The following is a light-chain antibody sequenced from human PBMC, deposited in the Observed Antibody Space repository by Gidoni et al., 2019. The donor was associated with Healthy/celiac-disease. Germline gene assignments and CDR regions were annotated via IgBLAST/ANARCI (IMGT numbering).Light chain of an antibody. Sequence: QSVLTQPPSVSEAPRQRVTISCSGSSSNIGNNAVNWYQQLPGKDPKLLIYYDDLLPSVVSDRFSGSKSGTSASLAISGLQSEDEADYYCAAGDDSLNGPVFGGGTKLTVL. CDR3: AAGDDSLNGPV. J-gene: IGLJ3*02. CDR1: SSNIGNNA. CDR2: YDD. V-gene: IGLV1-36*01.